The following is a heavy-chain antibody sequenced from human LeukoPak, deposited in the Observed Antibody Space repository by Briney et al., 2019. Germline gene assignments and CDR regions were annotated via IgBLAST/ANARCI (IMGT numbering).Heavy chain of an antibody. V-gene: IGHV4-34*01. J-gene: IGHJ4*02. D-gene: IGHD3-22*01. Sequence: SETLSLTCAVYGGSFSGYYWSWIRQPPGKGLEWIGEINHSGSTNYNPSLKSRVTISVDTSKNQFSLKLSSVTAADTAVYYCARDDSGSISYYFDYWGQGTLVTVSS. CDR3: ARDDSGSISYYFDY. CDR2: INHSGST. CDR1: GGSFSGYY.